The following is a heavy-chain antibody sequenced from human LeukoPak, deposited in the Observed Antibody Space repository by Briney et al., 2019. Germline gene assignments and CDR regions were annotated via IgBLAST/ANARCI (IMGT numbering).Heavy chain of an antibody. Sequence: ASVKVSCQASRYTFTRYLMHGVRQAPGQGLAWMGGMNPNTGGTNYGQKFQGRVTMTRNTSISTAYMELSKLRSDDTAVYYCARGTSLLSLVDWGQGSLVTVSS. D-gene: IGHD2/OR15-2a*01. CDR3: ARGTSLLSLVD. CDR2: MNPNTGGT. CDR1: RYTFTRYL. V-gene: IGHV1-2*02. J-gene: IGHJ4*02.